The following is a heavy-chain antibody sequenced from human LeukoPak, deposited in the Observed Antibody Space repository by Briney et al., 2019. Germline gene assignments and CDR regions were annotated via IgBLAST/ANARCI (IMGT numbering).Heavy chain of an antibody. Sequence: SETLSLTCTVSGGSISNYFWNWIRQTPGKGLEWIGYIYYTGGTNYNPSFTTRVPMSVDTSKNQFSLKLTSVPAADTAVYYCARGVRNGGWFDPGGQGTLVSVSS. CDR3: ARGVRNGGWFDP. D-gene: IGHD1-14*01. J-gene: IGHJ5*02. CDR1: GGSISNYF. CDR2: IYYTGGT. V-gene: IGHV4-59*01.